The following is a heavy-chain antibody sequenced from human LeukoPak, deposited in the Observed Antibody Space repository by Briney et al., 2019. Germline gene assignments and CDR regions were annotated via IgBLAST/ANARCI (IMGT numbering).Heavy chain of an antibody. CDR1: GGSISSYY. V-gene: IGHV4-59*08. D-gene: IGHD1-1*01. J-gene: IGHJ4*02. Sequence: SETLSLTCTVSGGSISSYYWSWIRQPPGKGLEWIGYIYYSGSTNYNPSLKSRVTISVDTSKNQFSLKLSSVTAADTGVYYCAAGYPLLGYFDYWGQGTLVTVSS. CDR3: AAGYPLLGYFDY. CDR2: IYYSGST.